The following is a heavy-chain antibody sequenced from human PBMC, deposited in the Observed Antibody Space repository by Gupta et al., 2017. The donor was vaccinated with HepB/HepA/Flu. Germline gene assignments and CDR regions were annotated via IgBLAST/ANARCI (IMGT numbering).Heavy chain of an antibody. J-gene: IGHJ5*02. CDR3: ARVDSSGYRPDAGWFDP. CDR2: IYYSGST. V-gene: IGHV4-59*01. D-gene: IGHD3-22*01. Sequence: QVQLQESGPGLVKPSETLSLTCTVSGGSISSYYWSWIRPPPGKGLEWIGYIYYSGSTNYNPSLKSRVTISVDTSKNQFSLKLSSVTAADTAVYYCARVDSSGYRPDAGWFDPWGQGTLVTVSS. CDR1: GGSISSYY.